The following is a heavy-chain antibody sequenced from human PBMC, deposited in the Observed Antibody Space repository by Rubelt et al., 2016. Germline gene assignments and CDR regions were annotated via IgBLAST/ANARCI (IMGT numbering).Heavy chain of an antibody. Sequence: EVQLLESGGGLVQPGGSLRLSCAASGFTFSSYAMSWVRQAPGKGLEWVSAISGSGGSTYYADSVKGRFSISRDNSKSTLYLQMNSLRAVDTAVDYCAKGTGPRRGGTDYWGQGTLVTVSS. V-gene: IGHV3-23*01. J-gene: IGHJ4*02. D-gene: IGHD3/OR15-3a*01. CDR3: AKGTGPRRGGTDY. CDR1: GFTFSSYA. CDR2: ISGSGGST.